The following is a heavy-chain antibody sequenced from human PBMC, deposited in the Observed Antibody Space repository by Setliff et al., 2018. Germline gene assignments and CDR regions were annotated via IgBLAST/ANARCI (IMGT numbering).Heavy chain of an antibody. V-gene: IGHV4-4*08. Sequence: LSLTCTVSGASINTYYWSWIRQTPGKGLEWIGYLYPSGTSKYNPSLKSRVTISVDTSKRQFSLNLISVTAADTGVYYCAKWVTGAFDVWGQGTRVTVS. CDR3: AKWVTGAFDV. J-gene: IGHJ3*01. CDR1: GASINTYY. D-gene: IGHD1-26*01. CDR2: LYPSGTS.